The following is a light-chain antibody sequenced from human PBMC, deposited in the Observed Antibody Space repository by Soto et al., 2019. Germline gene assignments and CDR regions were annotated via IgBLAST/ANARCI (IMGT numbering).Light chain of an antibody. Sequence: QSALTQPASVSGSPGQSITISCTGTSSDVGGYNYVAWYQHHPGKAPKVMIYDVSNRPSGVSNRFSGSKSGNTASLTISGLQAEHEADYYCSSYTSTSTLVIFGGGTKLTVL. CDR1: SSDVGGYNY. CDR2: DVS. J-gene: IGLJ2*01. V-gene: IGLV2-14*03. CDR3: SSYTSTSTLVI.